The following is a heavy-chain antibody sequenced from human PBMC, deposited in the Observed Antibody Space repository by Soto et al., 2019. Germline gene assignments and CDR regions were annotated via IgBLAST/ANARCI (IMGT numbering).Heavy chain of an antibody. D-gene: IGHD5-12*01. CDR1: GVAFSSYT. CDR2: IIPILGIA. V-gene: IGHV1-69*02. J-gene: IGHJ4*02. CDR3: ATQTVATTLPGEY. Sequence: SVKVSWKASGVAFSSYTSSWVRQAPGQGLEWMGRIIPILGIANYAQKFQGRVTITADKSTSTAYMELSSLRSEDTAVYYCATQTVATTLPGEYWGQGTLVTVSS.